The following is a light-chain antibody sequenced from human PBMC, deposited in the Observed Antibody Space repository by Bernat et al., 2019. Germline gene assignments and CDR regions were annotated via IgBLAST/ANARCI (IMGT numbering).Light chain of an antibody. CDR1: QIISTY. CDR3: QQSYGTLLS. CDR2: SAS. Sequence: DIQMTQSPSSLSASVGDSVTITCRASQIISTYVNWYQQKPGEAPKLLIYSASNLLSGVPPRFSGGGSGTDFTFTISSLQPDDVATYYCQQSYGTLLSFGEGTKVEI. V-gene: IGKV1-39*01. J-gene: IGKJ4*01.